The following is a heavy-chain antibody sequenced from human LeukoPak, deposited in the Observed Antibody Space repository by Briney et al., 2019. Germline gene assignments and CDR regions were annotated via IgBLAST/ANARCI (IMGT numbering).Heavy chain of an antibody. CDR1: GGTFSSYA. D-gene: IGHD6-13*01. J-gene: IGHJ6*03. V-gene: IGHV1-69*05. Sequence: SVKVSCKASGGTFSSYAISWVRQAPGQGLEWMGRIIPIFGTANYAQKFQGRVTITTDESTSTAYMELSSLRSEDTAVYYCARGAVGSSWPTYYYYYMDVWGKGTTVTVSS. CDR3: ARGAVGSSWPTYYYYYMDV. CDR2: IIPIFGTA.